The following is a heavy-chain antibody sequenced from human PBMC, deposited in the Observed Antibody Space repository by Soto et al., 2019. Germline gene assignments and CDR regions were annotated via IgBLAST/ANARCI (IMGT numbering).Heavy chain of an antibody. CDR3: ARDNGGDDVNYYYYGLDV. V-gene: IGHV1-69*13. Sequence: ASVKVSCKASGGTFSGYTLSWVRQAPGQGLEWMGAIIPIFGTANYAQKFQGRVTITADESTSTAYMEVSSLRSEDTAVYYCARDNGGDDVNYYYYGLDVWGQGTTVTVAS. CDR1: GGTFSGYT. J-gene: IGHJ6*02. D-gene: IGHD4-17*01. CDR2: IIPIFGTA.